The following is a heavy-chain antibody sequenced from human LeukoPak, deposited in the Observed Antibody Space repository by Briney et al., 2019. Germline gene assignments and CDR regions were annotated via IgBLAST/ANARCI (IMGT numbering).Heavy chain of an antibody. D-gene: IGHD6-6*01. CDR3: ARAPPDRPPFDY. V-gene: IGHV3-33*08. CDR2: IWYDGSNK. J-gene: IGHJ4*02. CDR1: GFTFSSYA. Sequence: GGSLRLSCAASGFTFSSYAMHWVRQAPGKGLEWVAVIWYDGSNKYYADSVKGRFTISRDNSKNTLYLQMNSLRAEDTAVYYCARAPPDRPPFDYWGQGTLVTVSS.